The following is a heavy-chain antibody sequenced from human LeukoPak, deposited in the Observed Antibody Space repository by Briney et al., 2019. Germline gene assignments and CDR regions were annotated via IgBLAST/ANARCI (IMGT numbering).Heavy chain of an antibody. V-gene: IGHV3-23*01. CDR1: GFIFSNYA. D-gene: IGHD2-2*01. CDR3: AKAPSSRHYYGLDV. CDR2: ISGSGGNT. J-gene: IGHJ6*02. Sequence: HPGGSLRLSCAASGFIFSNYAMNWVRQAPGKGLEWVSGISGSGGNTYYADSVKGRLTISRDNSKNTLYLQMNSLRAEDTAVYYCAKAPSSRHYYGLDVWGQGTAVTVSS.